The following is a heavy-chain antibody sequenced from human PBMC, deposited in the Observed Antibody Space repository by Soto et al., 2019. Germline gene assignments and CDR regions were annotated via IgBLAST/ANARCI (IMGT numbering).Heavy chain of an antibody. CDR3: ASSGYSGYDLPGDDYLYYYYGMDV. CDR2: IYPGDSDT. V-gene: IGHV5-51*01. CDR1: GYSFTSYW. J-gene: IGHJ6*02. D-gene: IGHD5-12*01. Sequence: PGESLKISCKGSGYSFTSYWIGWVRQMPGKGLEWMGIIYPGDSDTRYSPSFQGQVTISADKSISTAYLQWSSLKASDTAMYYCASSGYSGYDLPGDDYLYYYYGMDVWGQGTTVTVSS.